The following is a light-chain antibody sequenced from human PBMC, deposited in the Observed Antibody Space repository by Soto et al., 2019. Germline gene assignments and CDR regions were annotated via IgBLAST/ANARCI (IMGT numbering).Light chain of an antibody. CDR2: SAS. CDR1: QSVGNNY. Sequence: EIVLTQSPGTLSLSPGERATLSCRASQSVGNNYLAWFHQKPGQAPRILIFSASSRATGIADRFSGSGSGTGFTLTISGLEPEDFAVYYCHQHAASPLTFGGGTKVDI. J-gene: IGKJ4*01. V-gene: IGKV3-20*01. CDR3: HQHAASPLT.